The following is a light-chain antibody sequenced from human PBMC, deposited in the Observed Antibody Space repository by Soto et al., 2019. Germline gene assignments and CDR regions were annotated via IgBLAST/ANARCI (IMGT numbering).Light chain of an antibody. CDR1: QSVSSY. CDR2: DAS. V-gene: IGKV1-5*01. Sequence: DIQMTQSPPSLSASVGDRVSITCRASQSVSSYLNWYQQKRGKAPKLLIYDASSLESGVPSRFSGSGSGTEFTLTISSLQPDDFATYYCQQYNSLWTFGQGTKVDIK. J-gene: IGKJ1*01. CDR3: QQYNSLWT.